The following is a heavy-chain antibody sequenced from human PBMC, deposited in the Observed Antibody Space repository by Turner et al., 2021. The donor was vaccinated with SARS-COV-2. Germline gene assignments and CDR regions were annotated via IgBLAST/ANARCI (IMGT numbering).Heavy chain of an antibody. V-gene: IGHV3-23*01. Sequence: EVHLLESGGGLVQPGGSLRLSCAASGFSFSNYAMRWVRQAPGKGLEWVSGISDSGGTTFYADSVRGRFTISRDNSKNTLYLQMNSLRAEDTAVYHCAKRSSSSSSYYYGMDVWGQGTTVTVSS. CDR1: GFSFSNYA. CDR3: AKRSSSSSSYYYGMDV. D-gene: IGHD6-6*01. CDR2: ISDSGGTT. J-gene: IGHJ6*02.